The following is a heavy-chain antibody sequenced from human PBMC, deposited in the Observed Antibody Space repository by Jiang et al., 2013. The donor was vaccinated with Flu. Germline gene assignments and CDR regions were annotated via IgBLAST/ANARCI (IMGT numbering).Heavy chain of an antibody. CDR2: ISAYYGTT. J-gene: IGHJ4*02. CDR3: VSERQEGEVVFFGS. Sequence: SGAEVKKTGASVKVSCKASGYTFTTYGISWVRQAPGQGLEWMGWISAYYGTTNYVQHLQGRVTMTRDTVTSTVYMELRSLRSDDTAVYYCVSERQEGEVVFFGSGGQGTLVTVSS. D-gene: IGHD3-3*01. CDR1: GYTFTTYG. V-gene: IGHV1-18*01.